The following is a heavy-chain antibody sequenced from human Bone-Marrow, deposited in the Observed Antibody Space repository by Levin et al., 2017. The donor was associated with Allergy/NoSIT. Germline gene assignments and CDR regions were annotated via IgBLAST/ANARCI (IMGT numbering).Heavy chain of an antibody. CDR1: GYSISSGWF. CDR3: ARGGIVTAFNWFDP. D-gene: IGHD2/OR15-2a*01. J-gene: IGHJ5*02. Sequence: KTSETLSLTCDVSGYSISSGWFWGWIRQPPGKRLEWIGSSYHGANTYYNPSLRGRVTISLDTSKNQVSLTLTSVTAADTAVYYCARGGIVTAFNWFDPWGRGTLVTVSS. CDR2: SYHGANT. V-gene: IGHV4-38-2*01.